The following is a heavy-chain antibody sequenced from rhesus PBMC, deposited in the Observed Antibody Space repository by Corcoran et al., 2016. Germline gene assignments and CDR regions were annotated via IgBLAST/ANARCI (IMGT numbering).Heavy chain of an antibody. V-gene: IGHV2-174*01. CDR2: IYWDDDK. D-gene: IGHD5-24*01. CDR1: GFSISTSGMG. Sequence: QVTLKESGPALVKPTQTLTLTCTFSGFSISTSGMGVGWIRQPPGKALEWLALIYWDDDKYYSTSLKSRLTISKDTSKNQVVLTMTNMDPVDTATYYCARSPIQWVQFGGLDSWGQGVVVTVSS. CDR3: ARSPIQWVQFGGLDS. J-gene: IGHJ6*01.